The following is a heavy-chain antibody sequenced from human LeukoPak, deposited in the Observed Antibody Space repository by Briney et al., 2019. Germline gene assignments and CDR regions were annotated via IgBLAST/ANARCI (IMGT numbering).Heavy chain of an antibody. V-gene: IGHV3-53*01. D-gene: IGHD3-10*01. CDR2: IYSGGST. CDR1: GFTVSSNY. Sequence: GGSLRLSCAASGFTVSSNYMSWVRQAPGKGLEWVSVIYSGGSTYYADSVKGRFTISRDNSKNTLYLQMNSLRAEDTAVYYCARNHITMVRGVIRREEFDYWGQGTLVTVSS. J-gene: IGHJ4*02. CDR3: ARNHITMVRGVIRREEFDY.